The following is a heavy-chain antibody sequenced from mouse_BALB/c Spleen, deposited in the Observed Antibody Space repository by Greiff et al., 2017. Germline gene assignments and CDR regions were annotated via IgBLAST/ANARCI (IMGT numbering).Heavy chain of an antibody. CDR3: ARSGGNHWYFDV. J-gene: IGHJ1*01. CDR1: GFTFSSFG. D-gene: IGHD2-1*01. CDR2: ISSGSSTI. V-gene: IGHV5-17*02. Sequence: EVKLVESGGGLVQPGGSRKLSCAASGFTFSSFGMHWVRQAPEKGLEWVAYISSGSSTIYYADTVKGRFTISRDNPKNTLFLQMTSLRSEDTAMYYCARSGGNHWYFDVWGAGTTVTVSS.